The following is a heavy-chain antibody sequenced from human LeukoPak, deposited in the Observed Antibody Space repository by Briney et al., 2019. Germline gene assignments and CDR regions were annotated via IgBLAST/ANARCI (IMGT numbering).Heavy chain of an antibody. Sequence: SVKVSCKASGGTFSSYAISWVRQAPGQGLEWMGGIIPIFGTANYAQKFQGRVTITADESTSTAYMELSSLRSEDTAVYYCARGRGNILTGYYSLLDYWGQGTLVTVSS. J-gene: IGHJ4*02. CDR2: IIPIFGTA. D-gene: IGHD3-9*01. V-gene: IGHV1-69*01. CDR1: GGTFSSYA. CDR3: ARGRGNILTGYYSLLDY.